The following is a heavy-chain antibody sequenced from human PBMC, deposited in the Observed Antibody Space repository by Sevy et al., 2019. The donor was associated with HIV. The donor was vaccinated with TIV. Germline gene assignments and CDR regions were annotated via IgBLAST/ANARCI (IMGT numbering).Heavy chain of an antibody. D-gene: IGHD1-26*01. V-gene: IGHV3-21*01. J-gene: IGHJ3*02. CDR1: GFTFSSYS. CDR2: ISSSSSYI. CDR3: AGDKTWGELLSFDAFDI. Sequence: GGSLRLSCAASGFTFSSYSMNWVRQAPGKGLEWVSSISSSSSYIYYADSVKGRFTISRDNAKNSLYLQMNSLRAEDTAVYYCAGDKTWGELLSFDAFDIWGQGTMVTVSS.